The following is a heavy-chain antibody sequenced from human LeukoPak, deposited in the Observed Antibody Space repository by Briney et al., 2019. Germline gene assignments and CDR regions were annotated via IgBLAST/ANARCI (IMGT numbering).Heavy chain of an antibody. D-gene: IGHD2-2*01. V-gene: IGHV4-59*08. J-gene: IGHJ6*02. CDR3: ARLDRQLLSLGMDV. CDR1: GGSISSYY. CDR2: IYYSGST. Sequence: SETLSLTCTVSGGSISSYYWSWLRQPPGKGLEWIGYIYYSGSTNYNPSLKSRVTISVDTSKNQFSLKLSSVTAADTAVYYCARLDRQLLSLGMDVWGQGTTVTVSS.